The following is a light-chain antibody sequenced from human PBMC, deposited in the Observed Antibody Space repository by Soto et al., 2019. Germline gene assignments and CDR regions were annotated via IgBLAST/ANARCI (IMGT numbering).Light chain of an antibody. Sequence: EIVLTQPPGTLSLSPGERATLSCRASQSVSSSYLTWYQQKPGQAPRLLIYGASSRATGIPDRFSGGGSGTDFTLTISRLEPEDFAVYYCQQYGSSPPITFGRGTGLEIK. CDR1: QSVSSSY. J-gene: IGKJ5*01. V-gene: IGKV3-20*01. CDR2: GAS. CDR3: QQYGSSPPIT.